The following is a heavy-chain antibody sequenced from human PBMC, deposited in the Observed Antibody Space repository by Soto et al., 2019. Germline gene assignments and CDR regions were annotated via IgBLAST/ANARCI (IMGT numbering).Heavy chain of an antibody. D-gene: IGHD3-10*01. V-gene: IGHV3-30*18. CDR2: ISYDGSNK. Sequence: QVQLVESGGGVVQPGRSLRLSCAASGFTFSSYGMHWVRQAPGKGLEWVAVISYDGSNKYYADSVKGRFTISRDNSKNTLYLQMNSLRAEDTAVYYCAKEDGSGSYWGLPNRFFDYWGQGTLVTVSS. CDR1: GFTFSSYG. J-gene: IGHJ4*02. CDR3: AKEDGSGSYWGLPNRFFDY.